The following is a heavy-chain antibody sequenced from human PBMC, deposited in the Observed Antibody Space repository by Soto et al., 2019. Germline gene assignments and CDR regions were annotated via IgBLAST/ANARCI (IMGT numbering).Heavy chain of an antibody. V-gene: IGHV1-69*01. CDR2: IIPMFGTP. Sequence: QVQLVQSGAEVKKPGSSVRDSCKASGGTFSSHAFTWVRQAPGQGLEWMGGIIPMFGTPNYAQKFQGRLTITAESGTSYMELRSLRAEDTAVFFCARDLDVGDGYSFCIFDLWGQATLVSVSS. CDR3: ARDLDVGDGYSFCIFDL. J-gene: IGHJ4*02. D-gene: IGHD1-26*01. CDR1: GGTFSSHA.